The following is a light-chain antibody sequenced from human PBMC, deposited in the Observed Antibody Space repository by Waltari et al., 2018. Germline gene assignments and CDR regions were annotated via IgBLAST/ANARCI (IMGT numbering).Light chain of an antibody. Sequence: DIQMTQSPSSLSASVGDRVTITCRASENVNNYLNWYQQKPGKAPKLLIYKASTLQSGGPSRFSGRWFGKDYTFTISSLQSEDVATYYCQHGYGTPWTFGQGTKVEIK. J-gene: IGKJ1*01. V-gene: IGKV1-39*01. CDR2: KAS. CDR3: QHGYGTPWT. CDR1: ENVNNY.